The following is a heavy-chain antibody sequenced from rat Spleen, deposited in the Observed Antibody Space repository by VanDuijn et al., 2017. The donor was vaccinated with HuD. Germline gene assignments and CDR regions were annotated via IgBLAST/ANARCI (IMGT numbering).Heavy chain of an antibody. CDR1: GFSLTDYS. Sequence: VQLKESGPGLVQPSQTLSLTCTVSGFSLTDYSVHWVRQPPGKGLEWMGVMWSGGSTAYNSALKSRLSISKDTSESQVFLKMNNLQTEDTATYYCARGTGFDYWGQGVMVTVSS. J-gene: IGHJ2*01. D-gene: IGHD4-2*01. CDR2: MWSGGST. V-gene: IGHV2S63*01. CDR3: ARGTGFDY.